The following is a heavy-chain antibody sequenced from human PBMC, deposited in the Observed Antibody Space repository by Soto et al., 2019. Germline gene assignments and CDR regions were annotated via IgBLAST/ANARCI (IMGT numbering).Heavy chain of an antibody. CDR1: GGTFSSYT. CDR2: IIPILGIA. J-gene: IGHJ4*02. V-gene: IGHV1-69*02. Sequence: QVQLVQSGAEVKKPGSSVKVSCKASGGTFSSYTISWVRQAPGQGLEWMGRIIPILGIANYAQKFQGRVTITADKSTRTAYMDLSSLRSEDTAVYYCVRVAGYSSIWRPDYWGQGTLATVSS. D-gene: IGHD6-13*01. CDR3: VRVAGYSSIWRPDY.